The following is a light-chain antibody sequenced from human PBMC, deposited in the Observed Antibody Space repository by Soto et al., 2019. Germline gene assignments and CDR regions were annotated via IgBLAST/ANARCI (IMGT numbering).Light chain of an antibody. CDR3: QQTFTTPHT. J-gene: IGKJ2*01. V-gene: IGKV1-39*01. CDR2: AAS. Sequence: DIQMTQSPSSLSASVGDSVTITCRASQSISSSLNWYQQKPGKAPRLLIYAASTLQSGVPSGFSGSGYVTDFALTISSLQPENFATYYCQQTFTTPHTFGQGTKLEIK. CDR1: QSISSS.